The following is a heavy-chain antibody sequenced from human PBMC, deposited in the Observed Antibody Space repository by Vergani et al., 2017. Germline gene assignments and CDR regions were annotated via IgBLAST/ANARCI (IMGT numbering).Heavy chain of an antibody. CDR1: GGSISSSSYY. Sequence: QLQLQESGPGLVKPSETLSLTCTVSGGSISSSSYYWGWIRQPPGKGLEWIGSIYYSGSTYYNPSLKSRVTISVDTSKNQFSLKLSSVTAADTALYYCARHLAYCGGDCYPYYYCMDVWGQGTTVTVSS. D-gene: IGHD2-21*02. CDR3: ARHLAYCGGDCYPYYYCMDV. CDR2: IYYSGST. J-gene: IGHJ6*02. V-gene: IGHV4-39*01.